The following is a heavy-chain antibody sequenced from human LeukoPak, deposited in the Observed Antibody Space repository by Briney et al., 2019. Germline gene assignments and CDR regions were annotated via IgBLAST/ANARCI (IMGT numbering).Heavy chain of an antibody. D-gene: IGHD3-10*01. Sequence: PSETLSLTCTVSGGSISSHYWSWIRQPPGKGLEWIGYIYYSGSTNYNPSLKSRVTISVDTSKNQFSLKLSSVTAADTAVYYCARVDYYGSGSYYSLGNWFDPWGQGTLVTVSS. CDR1: GGSISSHY. J-gene: IGHJ5*02. CDR2: IYYSGST. V-gene: IGHV4-59*11. CDR3: ARVDYYGSGSYYSLGNWFDP.